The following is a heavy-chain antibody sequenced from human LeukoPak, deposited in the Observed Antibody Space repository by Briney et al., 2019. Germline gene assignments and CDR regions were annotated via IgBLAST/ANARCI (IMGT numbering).Heavy chain of an antibody. CDR1: GYTFTSYH. CDR3: ARDDYGRDY. J-gene: IGHJ4*02. Sequence: ASVKVSCKASGYTFTSYHVHWVRQAPGHGLEWMGRINPRSGATTYAQRFQGRVTMTSDTSTTTVYMELSSLRSEDTGIYYCARDDYGRDYWGQGTLVTVSS. CDR2: INPRSGAT. V-gene: IGHV1-46*01. D-gene: IGHD4/OR15-4a*01.